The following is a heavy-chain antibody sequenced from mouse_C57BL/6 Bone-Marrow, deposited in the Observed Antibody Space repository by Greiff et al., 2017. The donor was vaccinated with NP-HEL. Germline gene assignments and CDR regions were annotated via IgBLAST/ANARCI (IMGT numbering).Heavy chain of an antibody. J-gene: IGHJ4*01. CDR3: ARSRIYYGNYWAMDY. CDR2: INPSNGGT. D-gene: IGHD2-1*01. Sequence: QVQLQQPGTELVKPGASVKLSCKASGYTFTSYWMHWVKQRPGQGLEWIGNINPSNGGTNYNEKFKSKATLTVDKSSSTAYMQLSSLTSEDSAVYYCARSRIYYGNYWAMDYWGQGTSVTVSS. CDR1: GYTFTSYW. V-gene: IGHV1-53*01.